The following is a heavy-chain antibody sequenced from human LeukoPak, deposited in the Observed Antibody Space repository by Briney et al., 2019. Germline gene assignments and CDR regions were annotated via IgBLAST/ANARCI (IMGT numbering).Heavy chain of an antibody. Sequence: GASVKVSCKASGYTFTSYDINWVRQAPGQGPEWMGWMNPSSGNTGYAQRFQGRVSMTRDTSTNTAYLELSSLRSEDTAVYYCATHTYYYSSGSFAYWGQGTLLTVSS. CDR2: MNPSSGNT. V-gene: IGHV1-8*01. CDR1: GYTFTSYD. CDR3: ATHTYYYSSGSFAY. D-gene: IGHD3-10*01. J-gene: IGHJ4*02.